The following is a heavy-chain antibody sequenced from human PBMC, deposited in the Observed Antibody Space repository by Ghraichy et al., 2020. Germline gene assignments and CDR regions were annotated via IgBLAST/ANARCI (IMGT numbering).Heavy chain of an antibody. CDR3: AREGTQYSSGWYGSY. CDR2: IIPIFCTA. V-gene: IGHV1-69*13. Sequence: SVKVSCKASGGTFSSYAISWVRQAPGQGLEWMGGIIPIFCTANYAQKFQGRVTITADESTSTAYMELSSLRSEDTAVYYCAREGTQYSSGWYGSYWGQGALVTVSS. D-gene: IGHD6-19*01. CDR1: GGTFSSYA. J-gene: IGHJ4*02.